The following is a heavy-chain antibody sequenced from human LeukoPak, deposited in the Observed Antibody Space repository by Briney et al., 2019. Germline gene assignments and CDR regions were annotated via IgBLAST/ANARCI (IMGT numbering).Heavy chain of an antibody. D-gene: IGHD3-10*01. V-gene: IGHV4-39*01. CDR2: IYYSGST. J-gene: IGHJ6*02. Sequence: PSETLSLTCTVSGGSISSSSYYWGWIRQPPGKGLEWIGSIYYSGSTYYNPSLKSRVTISVDTSKNQFSLKLSSVTAAGTAVYYCARGHDVLLWFGELLKALNGMDVWGQGTTVTVSS. CDR3: ARGHDVLLWFGELLKALNGMDV. CDR1: GGSISSSSYY.